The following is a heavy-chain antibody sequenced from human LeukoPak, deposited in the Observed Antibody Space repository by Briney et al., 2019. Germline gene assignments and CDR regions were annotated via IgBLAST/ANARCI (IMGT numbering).Heavy chain of an antibody. D-gene: IGHD3-10*01. J-gene: IGHJ4*02. Sequence: ASVKVSCKASGYTFTSYYMHWVRQAPGQGLEWMGIINPSGGITNYAQKFQGRVTMTRDTSVSTVYMEPSSLRSEDTAVHYCARERGGALDYWGQGTLVTVSS. CDR3: ARERGGALDY. CDR1: GYTFTSYY. V-gene: IGHV1-46*01. CDR2: INPSGGIT.